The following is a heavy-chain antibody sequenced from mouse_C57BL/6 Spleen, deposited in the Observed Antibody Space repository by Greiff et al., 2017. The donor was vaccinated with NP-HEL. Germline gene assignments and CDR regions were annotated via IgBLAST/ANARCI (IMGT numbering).Heavy chain of an antibody. V-gene: IGHV1-54*01. CDR1: GYTFTNYL. Sequence: QVQLQQSGAELVRPGASVKVSCTASGYTFTNYLIEWVKQRPGQGLEWIGVINPGSGGTNYNEKFKGKATLTADKSSSTAYMQLSSLTSEDSAVYFCARWGSGYWGQGTTLTVSS. J-gene: IGHJ2*01. CDR3: ARWGSGY. CDR2: INPGSGGT.